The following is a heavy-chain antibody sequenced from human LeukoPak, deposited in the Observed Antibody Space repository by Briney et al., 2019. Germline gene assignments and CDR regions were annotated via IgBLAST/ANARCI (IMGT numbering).Heavy chain of an antibody. CDR3: AREYYYRT. CDR1: GGSVGSDNSY. V-gene: IGHV4-61*02. D-gene: IGHD3-10*01. CDR2: IYADGSS. J-gene: IGHJ4*02. Sequence: SETLSLTCTVSGGSVGSDNSYWNWIRQPAGKGLEWIGRIYADGSSTYNPSLKSRVTILVDTSKNQFSLRLSSMSAADTAVYYCAREYYYRTWGQGTLVTVSS.